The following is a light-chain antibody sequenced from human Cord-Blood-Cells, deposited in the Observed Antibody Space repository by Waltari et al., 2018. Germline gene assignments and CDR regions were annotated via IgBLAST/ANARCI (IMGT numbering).Light chain of an antibody. CDR1: QSVSSN. CDR3: QQYNNWPPRYT. Sequence: EIVMTQSPATLSVSPGERATLSCRASQSVSSNLAWYQQKPGQAPRLLIYGASTRATGIPARFSGSGSGKEFTLTISSLQSEDFAVYYCQQYNNWPPRYTFGQVTKLEIK. CDR2: GAS. J-gene: IGKJ2*01. V-gene: IGKV3-15*01.